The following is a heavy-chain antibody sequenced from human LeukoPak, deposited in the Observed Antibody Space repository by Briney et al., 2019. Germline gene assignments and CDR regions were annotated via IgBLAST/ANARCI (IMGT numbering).Heavy chain of an antibody. V-gene: IGHV3-7*04. J-gene: IGHJ4*02. CDR2: IKRDGSET. CDR3: ARDAGTFDWSGGYFDC. CDR1: GFTFSNHW. Sequence: PGGSLRLSCAPSGFTFSNHWMSWVRQAPGKGLEWVANIKRDGSETHYVDSVKGRFTIFRDNAKNSLYLQMNSLRAEDTALYYCARDAGTFDWSGGYFDCWGQGTLVTVSS. D-gene: IGHD3-9*01.